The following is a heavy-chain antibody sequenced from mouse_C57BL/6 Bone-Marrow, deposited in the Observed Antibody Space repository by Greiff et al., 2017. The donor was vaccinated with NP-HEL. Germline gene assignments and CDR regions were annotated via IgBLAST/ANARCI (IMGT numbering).Heavy chain of an antibody. J-gene: IGHJ4*01. D-gene: IGHD1-1*01. V-gene: IGHV14-4*01. CDR2: IDPENGDT. CDR3: RYYGSSYAMDY. CDR1: GFNIKDDY. Sequence: VQLQQSGAELVRPGASVKLSCTASGFNIKDDYMHWVKQRPEQGLEWIGWIDPENGDTEYASKFQGKATITADTSSNTAYLQLSSLTSEDTAVYYCRYYGSSYAMDYWGQGTSVTVSS.